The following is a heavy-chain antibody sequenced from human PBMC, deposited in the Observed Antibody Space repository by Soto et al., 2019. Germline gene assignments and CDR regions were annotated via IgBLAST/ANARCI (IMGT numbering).Heavy chain of an antibody. CDR2: ISAYNGNT. CDR1: GYTFTSYG. CDR3: ARDRPYYDFWGGYSLYYYYYYGMDV. D-gene: IGHD3-3*01. V-gene: IGHV1-18*04. Sequence: QVQLVQSGAEVKKPGASVKVSCKVSGYTFTSYGISWVRQAPGQGLEWMGWISAYNGNTKYAQKHQGRVTITTDTPRSTAYMAMERVRADDTAEYYCARDRPYYDFWGGYSLYYYYYYGMDVWGQGTTVTVSS. J-gene: IGHJ6*02.